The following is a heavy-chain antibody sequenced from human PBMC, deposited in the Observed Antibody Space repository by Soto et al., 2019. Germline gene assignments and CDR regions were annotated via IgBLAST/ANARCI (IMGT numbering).Heavy chain of an antibody. CDR2: IYWDDDK. Sequence: QITLKESGPALVKPTPTLTLTCTFSGFSLSTSGVGVGWLHQPPGKALEWLALIYWDDDKRYSPSLKSRLTIATDTSKIQVVLTMPSMDRVDTATYYCADTGGGDWGYCGQGTLVTVS. D-gene: IGHD2-21*02. CDR3: ADTGGGDWGY. J-gene: IGHJ4*02. CDR1: GFSLSTSGVG. V-gene: IGHV2-5*02.